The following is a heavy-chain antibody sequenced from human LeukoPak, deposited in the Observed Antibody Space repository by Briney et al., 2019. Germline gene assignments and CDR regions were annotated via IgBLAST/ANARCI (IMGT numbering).Heavy chain of an antibody. CDR3: AKDRLTYLDAFDI. CDR2: INHSGST. Sequence: PSETLSLTCAVYGGSFSGYYWSWIRQPPGKGLEWIGEINHSGSTNYNPSLKSRVTISVDTSKNQFSLKLSSVTAADTAVYYCAKDRLTYLDAFDIWGQGTMVTVSS. CDR1: GGSFSGYY. J-gene: IGHJ3*02. V-gene: IGHV4-34*01. D-gene: IGHD2-8*01.